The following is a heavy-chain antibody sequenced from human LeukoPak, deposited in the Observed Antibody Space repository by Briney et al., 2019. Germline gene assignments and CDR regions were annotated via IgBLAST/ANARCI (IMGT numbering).Heavy chain of an antibody. CDR2: INWNGGST. CDR1: GFTFDDYG. J-gene: IGHJ4*02. Sequence: GGSLRLSCAASGFTFDDYGMRWVRQAPGKGLEWVSGINWNGGSTGYADSVEGRFTISRDNAKNSLYLQMNSLRAEDTALYYCARGGNRGYSYGVNWGQGTLVTVSS. D-gene: IGHD5-18*01. CDR3: ARGGNRGYSYGVN. V-gene: IGHV3-20*04.